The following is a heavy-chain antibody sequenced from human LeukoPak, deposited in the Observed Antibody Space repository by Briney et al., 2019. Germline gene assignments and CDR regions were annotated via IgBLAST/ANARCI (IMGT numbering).Heavy chain of an antibody. CDR2: ISAYNGNT. J-gene: IGHJ4*02. CDR1: GYTFTSFG. V-gene: IGHV1-18*01. CDR3: ARSGDIGYCSSTSCYELDY. Sequence: ASVKVSCKTSGYTFTSFGISWVRQPPGQGLEWMGWISAYNGNTNYAQKLQGRVTMTTDTSTSTAYMELRSLRSDDTAVYYCARSGDIGYCSSTSCYELDYWGQGTLVTVSS. D-gene: IGHD2-2*01.